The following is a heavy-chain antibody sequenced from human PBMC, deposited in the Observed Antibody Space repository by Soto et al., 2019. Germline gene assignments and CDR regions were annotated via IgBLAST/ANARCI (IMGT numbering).Heavy chain of an antibody. CDR2: ISSSGTI. CDR3: ARDKSLVNGMDV. J-gene: IGHJ6*02. CDR1: GFSFSTYE. Sequence: EVQLVESGGGLIQPCGSLRLSCVASGFSFSTYEMNWVRQAPGKGLEWVSYISSSGTIYYADAVKGRFTISRDNVKNSLFLHMSDLSADDTAVYYCARDKSLVNGMDVWDQGTTVSVSS. D-gene: IGHD3-10*01. V-gene: IGHV3-48*03.